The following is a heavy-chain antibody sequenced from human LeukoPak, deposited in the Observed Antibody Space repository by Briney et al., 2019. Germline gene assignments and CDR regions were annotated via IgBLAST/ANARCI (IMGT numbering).Heavy chain of an antibody. V-gene: IGHV4-59*01. D-gene: IGHD5-18*01. CDR1: GGSISSYY. CDR3: ARVDTAMANDY. J-gene: IGHJ4*02. Sequence: SETLSLTCTVSGGSISSYYWSWIRQPPGKGLEWIGYIYYSGSTNYNPPLKSRVTISVDTSKNQFSLKLSSVTAADTAVYYCARVDTAMANDYWGQGTLVTVSS. CDR2: IYYSGST.